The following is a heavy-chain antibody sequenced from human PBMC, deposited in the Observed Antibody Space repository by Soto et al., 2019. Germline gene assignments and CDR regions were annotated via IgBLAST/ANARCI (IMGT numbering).Heavy chain of an antibody. CDR2: IKQDGTEK. V-gene: IGHV3-7*01. CDR1: RFTFSNYW. J-gene: IGHJ4*02. Sequence: EVQLVESGGGLVQPGGSLRLSCAASRFTFSNYWMSWVRQAPGKGLEWVANIKQDGTEKYYADSVRGRFTISRDNAKNSQYLQMNNRRAEDTAVYYCARDDLDYWGQGTLVTVSS. CDR3: ARDDLDY.